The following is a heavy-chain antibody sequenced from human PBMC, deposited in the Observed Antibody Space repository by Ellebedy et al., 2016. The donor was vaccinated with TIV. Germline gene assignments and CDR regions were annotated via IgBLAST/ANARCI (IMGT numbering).Heavy chain of an antibody. V-gene: IGHV3-23*01. D-gene: IGHD3-9*01. CDR3: AKGGYFDWFGGMDV. Sequence: GESLKISCAASGFTFSSYAMSWVRQAPGKGLEWVSAISGSGGSTYYADSVKGRFTISRDNYKHTLYLQMNSLRAEDTAVYYCAKGGYFDWFGGMDVWGQGTTVTVSS. J-gene: IGHJ6*02. CDR2: ISGSGGST. CDR1: GFTFSSYA.